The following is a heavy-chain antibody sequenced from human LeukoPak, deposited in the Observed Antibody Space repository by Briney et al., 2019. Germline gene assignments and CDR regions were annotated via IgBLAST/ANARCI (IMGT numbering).Heavy chain of an antibody. CDR2: IWYDGSNK. J-gene: IGHJ2*01. D-gene: IGHD1-20*01. CDR1: GFTFTSSG. CDR3: ARAVFAGDLLTGYWYFDL. Sequence: GGSLRLSCAASGFTFTSSGFHWVRQAPGKGLEGVALIWYDGSNKYYADSVKGRFTISRDNSKNTVYLQMNSLRAEDTAVYYCARAVFAGDLLTGYWYFDLWGRGTLVTVSS. V-gene: IGHV3-33*01.